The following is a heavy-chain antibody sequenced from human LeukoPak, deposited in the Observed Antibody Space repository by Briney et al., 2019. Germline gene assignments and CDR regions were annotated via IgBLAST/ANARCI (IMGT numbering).Heavy chain of an antibody. CDR2: IIPIFGTA. V-gene: IGHV1-69*13. CDR3: ARARDFWSGYYYFDY. Sequence: SVKVSCKASGGTFSSYAISWVRQAPGQGLEWMGGIIPIFGTANYAQKFQGRVTITADESTSTAYMELSSLRSEDTAVYYCARARDFWSGYYYFDYWAREPWSPSPQ. CDR1: GGTFSSYA. J-gene: IGHJ4*02. D-gene: IGHD3-3*01.